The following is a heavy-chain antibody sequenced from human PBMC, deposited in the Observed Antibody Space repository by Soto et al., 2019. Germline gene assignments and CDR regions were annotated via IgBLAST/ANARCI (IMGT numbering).Heavy chain of an antibody. CDR1: GFSLSTSGLG. Sequence: GSGPTLVNPTQTLTLTCTFSGFSLSTSGLGVAWIRQPPGKALEWLALIYWNDDKRYSPSLKSRLTITKDTSKNQVVLAMTNMDPVDTATYYCAHHKITPVTNWFDPWGLGTLVTVSS. V-gene: IGHV2-5*01. J-gene: IGHJ5*02. D-gene: IGHD1-20*01. CDR3: AHHKITPVTNWFDP. CDR2: IYWNDDK.